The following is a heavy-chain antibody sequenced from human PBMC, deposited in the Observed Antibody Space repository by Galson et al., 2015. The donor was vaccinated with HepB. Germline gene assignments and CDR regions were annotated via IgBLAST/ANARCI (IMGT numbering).Heavy chain of an antibody. D-gene: IGHD3-3*01. CDR2: ITGSGDSS. J-gene: IGHJ4*02. Sequence: SLRLSCAASGFTFSSYAMSWVRQTPGKGLEWVSGITGSGDSSYHEDSVGGRFTISRDNSKNTLYLQMNSLRAEDTAIYYCAKAYDFWSGPIPVDYWGQGTLVTVSS. CDR3: AKAYDFWSGPIPVDY. CDR1: GFTFSSYA. V-gene: IGHV3-23*01.